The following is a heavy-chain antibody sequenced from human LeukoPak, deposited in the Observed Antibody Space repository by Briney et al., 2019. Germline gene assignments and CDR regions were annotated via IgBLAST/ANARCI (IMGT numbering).Heavy chain of an antibody. CDR1: GYTFTSNY. J-gene: IGHJ6*02. CDR2: INPSGGST. V-gene: IGHV1-46*01. D-gene: IGHD3-22*01. CDR3: ARDADTITMIDVVTSHGMDV. Sequence: ASVRVSCEASGYTFTSNYMHWVRQAPGQGLEWMGKINPSGGSTTYAQKFQGRVTMTRDTSTSTVYMELSSLRSEDTAVYSCARDADTITMIDVVTSHGMDVWGQGTTVTVSS.